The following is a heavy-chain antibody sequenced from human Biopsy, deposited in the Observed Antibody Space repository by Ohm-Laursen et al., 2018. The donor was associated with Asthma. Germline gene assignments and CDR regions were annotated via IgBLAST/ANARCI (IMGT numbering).Heavy chain of an antibody. J-gene: IGHJ3*02. CDR1: GYTFINYA. Sequence: DSVKVSCKASGYTFINYAIHWVRQAPGQRLEWMGWINAGNGNTKYSQKLQGRVTITRDTSASTAYMDLSSLRSEDTAVYYCARTYYDFLTGQVNDVFAIWGQGTMVTVSS. D-gene: IGHD3-9*01. CDR3: ARTYYDFLTGQVNDVFAI. CDR2: INAGNGNT. V-gene: IGHV1-3*01.